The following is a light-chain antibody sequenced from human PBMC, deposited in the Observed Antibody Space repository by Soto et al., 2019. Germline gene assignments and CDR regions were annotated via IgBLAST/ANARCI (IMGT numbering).Light chain of an antibody. V-gene: IGKV3-20*01. CDR2: GAS. CDR1: QSITGNY. CDR3: HQYGSSVRA. J-gene: IGKJ1*01. Sequence: DIVLTQSPGTLSLSPGDRATLSCRASQSITGNYLAWHQQKPGQAPKPLIYGASTRAPGIPDWVNGSGSGTDFTLTISRLEADDVAVYHCHQYGSSVRAFGQGTKLEIK.